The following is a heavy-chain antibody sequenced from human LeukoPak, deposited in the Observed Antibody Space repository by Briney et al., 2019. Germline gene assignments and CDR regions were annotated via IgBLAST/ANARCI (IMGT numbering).Heavy chain of an antibody. CDR3: AMTDIVVVVAAKAFDI. V-gene: IGHV3-33*01. CDR2: IWYDGSNK. CDR1: GFTFSSYG. D-gene: IGHD2-15*01. J-gene: IGHJ3*02. Sequence: GGSLRLSCAASGFTFSSYGMHWVRQAPGKGLEWVAVIWYDGSNKYYADSVKGRFTISRDNSKNTLYLQMNSLRAEDTAVYYCAMTDIVVVVAAKAFDIWGQGTMVTVSS.